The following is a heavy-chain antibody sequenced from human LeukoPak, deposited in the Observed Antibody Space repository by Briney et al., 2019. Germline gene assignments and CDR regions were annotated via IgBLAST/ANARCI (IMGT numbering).Heavy chain of an antibody. CDR3: ARDVGATTPYSDY. Sequence: ASVKVSCKASGYTFTGYYMHWVRQAPGQGLEWMGWINPNSGGTNYAQKFQGRVTMTRDTSTSTAYMEVSRLRSDDTAVYYCARDVGATTPYSDYWGQGTLVTVSS. D-gene: IGHD1-26*01. V-gene: IGHV1-2*02. CDR2: INPNSGGT. J-gene: IGHJ4*02. CDR1: GYTFTGYY.